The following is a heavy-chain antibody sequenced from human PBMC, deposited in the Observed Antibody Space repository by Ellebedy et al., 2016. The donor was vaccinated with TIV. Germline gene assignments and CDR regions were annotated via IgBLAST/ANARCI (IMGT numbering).Heavy chain of an antibody. V-gene: IGHV1-2*02. CDR1: VYTFTGYY. Sequence: ASVKVSCXASVYTFTGYYMHWVRQAPGQGLEWTGWINPNSGGTNYAQKFQGRVTMTRDTSISTAYMELSRLRSDDTAVYYCARLPSIYDFWSGYMFDYWGQGTLVTVSS. CDR2: INPNSGGT. CDR3: ARLPSIYDFWSGYMFDY. D-gene: IGHD3-3*01. J-gene: IGHJ4*02.